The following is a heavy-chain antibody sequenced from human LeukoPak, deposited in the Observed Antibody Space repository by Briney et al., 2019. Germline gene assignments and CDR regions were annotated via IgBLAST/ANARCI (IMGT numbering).Heavy chain of an antibody. CDR2: INPNSGDT. CDR1: GYTFTAYN. V-gene: IGHV1-2*06. Sequence: ASVKVSCKASGYTFTAYNMHWVRQAPGQGPEWMGRINPNSGDTKYAQKFQARVIMTRDTSISTAYMDLSRLTSDDTAVYYCARGSSSWTDLDNWGQGSLVTVSS. J-gene: IGHJ4*02. D-gene: IGHD6-13*01. CDR3: ARGSSSWTDLDN.